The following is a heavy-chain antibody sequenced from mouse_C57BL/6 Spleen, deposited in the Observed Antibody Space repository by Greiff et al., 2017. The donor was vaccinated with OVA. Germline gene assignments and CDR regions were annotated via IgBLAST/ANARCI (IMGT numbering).Heavy chain of an antibody. V-gene: IGHV1-82*01. J-gene: IGHJ4*01. CDR1: GYAFSSSW. Sequence: QVQLQQSGPELVKPGASVKISCKASGYAFSSSWMNWVKQRPGKGLEWIGRIYPGDGDTNYNGKFKGKATLTADKSSSTAYMQLSSLTSEDSAVYFCARSTTVPGGAMDYWGQGTSVTVSS. CDR3: ARSTTVPGGAMDY. D-gene: IGHD1-1*01. CDR2: IYPGDGDT.